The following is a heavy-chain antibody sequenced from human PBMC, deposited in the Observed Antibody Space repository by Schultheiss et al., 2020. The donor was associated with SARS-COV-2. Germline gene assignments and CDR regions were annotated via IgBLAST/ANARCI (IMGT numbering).Heavy chain of an antibody. CDR1: GFTFSSYS. D-gene: IGHD3-3*01. V-gene: IGHV3-48*01. Sequence: GGSLRLSCAASGFTFSSYSMNWVRQAPGKGLEWVSYISSSSSTIYYADSVKGRFTISRDNAKNSLYLQMNSLRAEDTAVYYCAKRPWGEWLPKKRPYYYYMDVWGKGTTVTVSS. CDR3: AKRPWGEWLPKKRPYYYYMDV. CDR2: ISSSSSTI. J-gene: IGHJ6*03.